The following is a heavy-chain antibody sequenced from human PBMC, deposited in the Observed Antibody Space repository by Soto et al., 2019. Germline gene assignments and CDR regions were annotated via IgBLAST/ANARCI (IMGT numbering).Heavy chain of an antibody. J-gene: IGHJ4*02. Sequence: GASVKVSCKASGGTFSRYALSWVRQAPGQGPEWMGGIVPLFGTPNYAQKFQGRVTITADEPTSTAYMELSSLTSEDTAVYYCARGVYYDSRGYYFFFWGQGTLVTVSS. CDR2: IVPLFGTP. D-gene: IGHD3-22*01. V-gene: IGHV1-69*13. CDR1: GGTFSRYA. CDR3: ARGVYYDSRGYYFFF.